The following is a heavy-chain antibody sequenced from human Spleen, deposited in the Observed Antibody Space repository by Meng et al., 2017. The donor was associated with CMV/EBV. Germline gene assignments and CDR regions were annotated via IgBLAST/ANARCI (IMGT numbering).Heavy chain of an antibody. D-gene: IGHD6-13*01. CDR1: GYSCTCSW. Sequence: KGCGYSCTCSWTGWVRQMPRKGREWMGIIYPGGSDTRYSPSFQGQVTISADKSISTAYLQWSSLKASDTAMYYCARPYSSSHNWFDPWGQGTLVTVSS. J-gene: IGHJ5*02. CDR2: IYPGGSDT. V-gene: IGHV5-51*01. CDR3: ARPYSSSHNWFDP.